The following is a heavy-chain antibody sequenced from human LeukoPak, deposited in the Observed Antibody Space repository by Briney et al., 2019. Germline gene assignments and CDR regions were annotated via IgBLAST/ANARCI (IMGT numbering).Heavy chain of an antibody. J-gene: IGHJ4*02. D-gene: IGHD1-26*01. Sequence: GGSLRLSCAASGFTFSSYSMNWVRQAPGKGLEWISYITSSSSSMYYADSEKGRFTISRDNAKNSLYLQMNSLRAEDTAVYYCARVSGSYGDSAYWGQGTLVTVSS. CDR1: GFTFSSYS. CDR3: ARVSGSYGDSAY. V-gene: IGHV3-48*04. CDR2: ITSSSSSM.